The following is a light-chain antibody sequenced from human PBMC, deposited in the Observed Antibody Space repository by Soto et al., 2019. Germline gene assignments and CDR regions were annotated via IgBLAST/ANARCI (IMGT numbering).Light chain of an antibody. CDR1: NTDVGGYNR. J-gene: IGLJ3*02. CDR2: EVF. V-gene: IGLV2-14*01. Sequence: QSALTQPASVSGSPGQSITISCTGTNTDVGGYNRVSWYQQHPGKAPKMLILEVFNRPSGISDRFSGSKSGDTASLTISGLQAEDEADYYCISYIPSTTIHWVFGGGTKGTVL. CDR3: ISYIPSTTIHWV.